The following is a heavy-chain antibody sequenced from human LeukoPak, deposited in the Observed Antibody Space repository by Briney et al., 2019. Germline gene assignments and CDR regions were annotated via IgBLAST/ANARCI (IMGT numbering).Heavy chain of an antibody. CDR1: GFTFSSYG. V-gene: IGHV3-30*18. J-gene: IGHJ6*02. CDR2: ISYDGSNK. D-gene: IGHD3-10*01. CDR3: AKDRGSGSYYSYGMDV. Sequence: GGSLRLSCAASGFTFSSYGMHWVRQAPGEGLEWVAVISYDGSNKYYADSVKGRFTISRDNSKNTLYLQMNSLRAEDTAVYYCAKDRGSGSYYSYGMDVWGQGTTVTVSS.